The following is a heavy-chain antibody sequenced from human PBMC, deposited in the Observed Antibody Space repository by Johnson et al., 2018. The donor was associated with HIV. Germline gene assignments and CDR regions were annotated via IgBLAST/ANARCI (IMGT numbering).Heavy chain of an antibody. CDR2: ISYDGSNK. V-gene: IGHV3-30*18. CDR1: QFTFSGYG. J-gene: IGHJ3*02. Sequence: QVQLVESGGGLVQPGRSLRLSCAASQFTFSGYGMHWVRQAPGKGLEWVAVISYDGSNKYYADSVKGRFTISRDNAKNTLYLQMSSLRAEDTAIYYCAKDSGVATLVTGAFDIWGQGTMVTVSS. CDR3: AKDSGVATLVTGAFDI. D-gene: IGHD4-23*01.